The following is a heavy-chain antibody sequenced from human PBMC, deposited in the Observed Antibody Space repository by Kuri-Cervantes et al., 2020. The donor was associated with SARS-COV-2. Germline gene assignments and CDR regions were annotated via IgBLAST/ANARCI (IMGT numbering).Heavy chain of an antibody. V-gene: IGHV4-38-2*02. D-gene: IGHD6-13*01. CDR1: GYSISSGYY. J-gene: IGHJ5*02. CDR3: ARQQQWFDP. CDR2: IYYSRST. Sequence: SETLSLTCTVSGYSISSGYYWGWIRQPPGKGLEWIGSIYYSRSTYYKSSLTSRVTISVDTSKNQFSLKLSTVTAADTAVYYCARQQQWFDPWGQGTLVTVSS.